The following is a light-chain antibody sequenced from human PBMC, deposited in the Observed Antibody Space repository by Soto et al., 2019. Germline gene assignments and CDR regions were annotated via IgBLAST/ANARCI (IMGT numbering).Light chain of an antibody. J-gene: IGLJ1*01. CDR3: NSCTSMNTYV. Sequence: STLTDPGSVFGSPGQSSTISCTGTSSDIVGYDFVSWYQQHPGKAPKLMIYDVINRPSGVPNRFSGSKSGTTASLTISGLQAEEEADYYCNSCTSMNTYVFGTGTKV. CDR1: SSDIVGYDF. CDR2: DVI. V-gene: IGLV2-14*03.